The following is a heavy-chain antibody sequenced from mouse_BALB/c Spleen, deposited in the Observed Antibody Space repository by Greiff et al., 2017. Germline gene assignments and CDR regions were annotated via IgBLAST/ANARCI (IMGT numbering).Heavy chain of an antibody. V-gene: IGHV1-66*01. CDR3: ARSLTGYFDY. CDR2: IFPGSGNT. J-gene: IGHJ2*01. Sequence: QVQLKQSGPELVKPGASVKISCKASGYSFTSYYIHWVKQRPGQGLEWIGWIFPGSGNTKYNEKFKGKATLTADTSSSTAYMQLSSLTSEDSAVYCCARSLTGYFDYWGQGTTLTVSS. CDR1: GYSFTSYY.